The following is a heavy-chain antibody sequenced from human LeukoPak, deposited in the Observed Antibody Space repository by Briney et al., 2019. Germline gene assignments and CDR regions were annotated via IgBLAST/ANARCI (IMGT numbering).Heavy chain of an antibody. CDR3: ATEGGGYCSSTSCEFDP. Sequence: ASVKVSCKASGYTFTGYYMHWVRQAPGQGLEWMGWINPSSGGTNYAQKFQGRVTMTRDTSISTAYMELSRLRSDDTAVYYCATEGGGYCSSTSCEFDPWGQGTLVTVSS. CDR2: INPSSGGT. J-gene: IGHJ5*02. CDR1: GYTFTGYY. V-gene: IGHV1-2*02. D-gene: IGHD2-2*01.